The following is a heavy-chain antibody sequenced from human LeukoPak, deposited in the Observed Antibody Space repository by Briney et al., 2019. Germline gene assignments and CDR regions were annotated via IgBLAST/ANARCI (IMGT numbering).Heavy chain of an antibody. CDR1: GFTFSSYG. CDR2: IWYDGSNK. Sequence: GGSLRLSCAASGFTFSSYGMHWVRQAPGKGLEWVAVIWYDGSNKYYADSVKGRFTISRDNSKNTLYLQMNSLRVEDTAVYYCARDGVAAAGTFFDYWGQGTLVTVSS. J-gene: IGHJ4*02. V-gene: IGHV3-33*01. D-gene: IGHD6-13*01. CDR3: ARDGVAAAGTFFDY.